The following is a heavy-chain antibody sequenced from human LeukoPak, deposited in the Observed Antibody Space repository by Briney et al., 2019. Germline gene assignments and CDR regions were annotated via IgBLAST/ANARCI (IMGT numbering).Heavy chain of an antibody. Sequence: GGCLRLSCAASGFTFSSYGMHWVRQAPGKGLEWVAVIWYDGSNKYYADSVKGRFTISRDNSKNTLYLQMNSLRAEDTAVYYCAGDYYDSSGYYPVAFDIWGQGTMVTVSS. CDR1: GFTFSSYG. D-gene: IGHD3-22*01. J-gene: IGHJ3*02. V-gene: IGHV3-33*01. CDR3: AGDYYDSSGYYPVAFDI. CDR2: IWYDGSNK.